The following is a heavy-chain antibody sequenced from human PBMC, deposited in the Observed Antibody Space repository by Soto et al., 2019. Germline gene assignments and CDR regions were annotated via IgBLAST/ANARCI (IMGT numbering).Heavy chain of an antibody. CDR1: GFTFSSYA. CDR2: ISGSGGST. Sequence: EVQLLESGGGLVQPGGSLRLSCAASGFTFSSYAMSWVRQAPGKGLEWVSAISGSGGSTYYADSVKGRFTISRDNSKNTLYLQMNRLRAEDTAVYYCAAARYDYIWGSYRSQHFDYWGQGTLVTVSS. V-gene: IGHV3-23*01. J-gene: IGHJ4*02. D-gene: IGHD3-16*02. CDR3: AAARYDYIWGSYRSQHFDY.